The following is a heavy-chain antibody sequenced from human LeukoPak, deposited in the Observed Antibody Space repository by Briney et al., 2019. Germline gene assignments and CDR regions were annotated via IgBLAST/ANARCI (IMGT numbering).Heavy chain of an antibody. J-gene: IGHJ5*02. CDR2: IIPIFGIA. CDR3: ASTGVGDPYSGYDSGWFDP. D-gene: IGHD5-12*01. V-gene: IGHV1-69*04. Sequence: SVKVSCKASGGTFSSYAISWVRQAPGQGLEWMGRIIPIFGIANYAQKFQGRVTIAADKSTSTAYMELSSLRSEDTAVYYCASTGVGDPYSGYDSGWFDPWGQGTLVTVSS. CDR1: GGTFSSYA.